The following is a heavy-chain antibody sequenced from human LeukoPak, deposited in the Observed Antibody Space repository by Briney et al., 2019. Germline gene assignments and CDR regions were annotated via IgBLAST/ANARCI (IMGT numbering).Heavy chain of an antibody. Sequence: SETLSLTCTVSGGSISSYYWSWIRQPPGKGLEWIGYIYYSGSTNYNPSLKSRVTISVDTSKNQFSLKLSSVTAADTAVYYCARGVGNIRWELPAFDYWGQGTLVTVSS. J-gene: IGHJ4*02. CDR2: IYYSGST. D-gene: IGHD1-26*01. CDR3: ARGVGNIRWELPAFDY. V-gene: IGHV4-59*01. CDR1: GGSISSYY.